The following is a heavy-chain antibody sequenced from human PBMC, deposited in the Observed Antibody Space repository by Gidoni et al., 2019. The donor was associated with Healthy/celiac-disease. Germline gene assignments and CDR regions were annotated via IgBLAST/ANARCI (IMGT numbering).Heavy chain of an antibody. V-gene: IGHV3-21*01. CDR2: ISSSSSYI. CDR1: GFTFSSYS. CDR3: ARDPTYYYDSSGYFTEVAGTYYFDY. J-gene: IGHJ4*02. D-gene: IGHD3-22*01. Sequence: EVQLVESGGGLVKPGGSLRLSCAASGFTFSSYSMNWVRQAPGKGLEWVSSISSSSSYIYYADSVKGRFTISRDNAKNSLYLQMNSLRAEDTAVYYCARDPTYYYDSSGYFTEVAGTYYFDYWGQGTLVTVSS.